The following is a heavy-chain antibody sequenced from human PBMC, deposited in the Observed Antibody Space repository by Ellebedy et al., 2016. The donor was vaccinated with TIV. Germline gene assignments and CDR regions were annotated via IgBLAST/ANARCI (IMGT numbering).Heavy chain of an antibody. CDR1: GGSISSYY. CDR3: ARDIYCSGGSCYSGPGGNWFDP. CDR2: IYYSGST. Sequence: SETLSLTCTVSGGSISSYYWSWIRQPPGKGLEWIGYIYYSGSTNYNPSLKSRVTISVDTSKNQFSLKLSSVTAADTAVYYCARDIYCSGGSCYSGPGGNWFDPWGQGTLVTVSS. J-gene: IGHJ5*02. V-gene: IGHV4-59*01. D-gene: IGHD2-15*01.